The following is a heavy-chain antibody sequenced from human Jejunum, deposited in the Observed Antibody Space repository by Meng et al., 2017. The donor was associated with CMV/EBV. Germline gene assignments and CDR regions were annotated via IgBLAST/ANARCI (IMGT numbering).Heavy chain of an antibody. D-gene: IGHD3-3*01. CDR1: GFAFTSYC. V-gene: IGHV3-33*06. Sequence: SGFAFTSYCMPWVRQAPGKGMEWVAVIWNDGTTKYYADSVKGRFTSARDNSKNTLYVQMNSLRAEDTAVYYCAKERVFGYWYFDLWGRGTLVTVSS. J-gene: IGHJ2*01. CDR3: AKERVFGYWYFDL. CDR2: IWNDGTTK.